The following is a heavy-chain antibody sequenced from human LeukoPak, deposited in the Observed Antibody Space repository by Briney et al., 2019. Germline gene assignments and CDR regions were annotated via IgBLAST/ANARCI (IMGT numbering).Heavy chain of an antibody. V-gene: IGHV3-23*01. CDR2: ISNSGSHA. CDR1: GFTFSSYD. J-gene: IGHJ4*02. Sequence: PGGSLRLSCAASGFTFSSYDMSWVRQAPGKGLEWISVISNSGSHAYYADSVKGRFAISRDNSKNTLYLQMNSLRAEDTATYYCAKDRTIRNGYWGQGTLVTVSS. D-gene: IGHD3-22*01. CDR3: AKDRTIRNGY.